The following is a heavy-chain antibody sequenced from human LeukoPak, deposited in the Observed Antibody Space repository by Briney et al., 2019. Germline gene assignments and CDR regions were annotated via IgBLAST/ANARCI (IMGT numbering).Heavy chain of an antibody. D-gene: IGHD5-12*01. CDR3: AKLTRSGYDYFWFDP. Sequence: GGSLRLSCAASGFTFSSYAMSWVRQAPGKGLEWVSAISGSGGSTYYADSVKGRFTIPRDNSKNMLYLQMNSLRAEDTAVYYCAKLTRSGYDYFWFDPRGQGTLVTVSS. J-gene: IGHJ5*02. V-gene: IGHV3-23*01. CDR1: GFTFSSYA. CDR2: ISGSGGST.